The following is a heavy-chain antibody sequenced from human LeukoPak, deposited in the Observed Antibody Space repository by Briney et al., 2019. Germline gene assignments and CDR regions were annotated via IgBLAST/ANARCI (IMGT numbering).Heavy chain of an antibody. Sequence: AGGSLRLSCAASGFTFNDYAMTWVRQAPGKGLEWVATVTGSGGSIHYADSVKGRFTISRDNSRNTLYLQMNSLRAEDTAVHYCAKWDYYYDSSAYRNKYYVDYWGQGTLVTVSS. V-gene: IGHV3-23*01. CDR1: GFTFNDYA. J-gene: IGHJ4*02. CDR3: AKWDYYYDSSAYRNKYYVDY. D-gene: IGHD3-22*01. CDR2: VTGSGGSI.